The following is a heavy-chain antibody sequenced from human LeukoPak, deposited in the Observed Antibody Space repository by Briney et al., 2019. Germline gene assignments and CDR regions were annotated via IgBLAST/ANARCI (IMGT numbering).Heavy chain of an antibody. CDR3: ARVTPHYYDCSGYYSLDY. V-gene: IGHV1-46*01. D-gene: IGHD3-22*01. CDR1: GYTFTSYY. CDR2: INPSGGST. J-gene: IGHJ4*02. Sequence: GASVKVSCKASGYTFTSYYMHWVRQAPGQGLEWMGIINPSGGSTSYAQKFQGRVTMTRDTSTSTVYMELSSLRSEDTVVYYCARVTPHYYDCSGYYSLDYWGQGTLVTVSS.